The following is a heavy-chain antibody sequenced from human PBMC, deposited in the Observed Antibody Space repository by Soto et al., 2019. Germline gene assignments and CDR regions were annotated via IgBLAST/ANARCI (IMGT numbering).Heavy chain of an antibody. D-gene: IGHD3-10*01. V-gene: IGHV1-46*01. CDR3: ARGRDVWFGELSFANWFDP. CDR1: GYTFTSYY. Sequence: ASVKVSCKASGYTFTSYYMHWVRQAPGQGLEWMGIINPSGGSTSYAQKFQGRVTMTRNTSISTAYMELSSLRSEDTAVYYCARGRDVWFGELSFANWFDPWGQGTLVTVSS. J-gene: IGHJ5*02. CDR2: INPSGGST.